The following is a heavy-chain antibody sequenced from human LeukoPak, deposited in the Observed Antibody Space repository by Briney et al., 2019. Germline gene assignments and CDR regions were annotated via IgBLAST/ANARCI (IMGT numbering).Heavy chain of an antibody. CDR1: GYNLTNYW. D-gene: IGHD4-23*01. V-gene: IGHV5-51*01. CDR2: NNPSDSDT. J-gene: IGHJ5*01. Sequence: GESLKISCKGSGYNLTNYWIAWVRQMPGKGLEWMGINNPSDSDTRYTPSFQGQVTISADRSISTAYLQWSSVKASDTAMYYCARCANSFCASWGHGSLVTVSS. CDR3: ARCANSFCAS.